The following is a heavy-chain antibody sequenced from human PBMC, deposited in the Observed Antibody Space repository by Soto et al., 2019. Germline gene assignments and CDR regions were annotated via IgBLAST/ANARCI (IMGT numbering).Heavy chain of an antibody. CDR3: ARYCSGGSSRYYYGMDV. J-gene: IGHJ6*02. CDR2: IWYDGSNK. V-gene: IGHV3-33*08. D-gene: IGHD2-15*01. Sequence: PGGSLRLSCAASGFTFSSYGMHWVRQAPGKGLEWVAVIWYDGSNKYYADSVKGRFTISRDNSKNTLYLQMNSLRAEDTAVYYCARYCSGGSSRYYYGMDVWGQGTTVTVSS. CDR1: GFTFSSYG.